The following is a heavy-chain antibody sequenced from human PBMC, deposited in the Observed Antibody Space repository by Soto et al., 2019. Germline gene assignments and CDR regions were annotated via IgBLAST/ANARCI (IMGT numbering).Heavy chain of an antibody. CDR2: ISAYNGNT. Sequence: QVQLVQYGAEVKKPGASVKVSCKASSYTFTSYGISWVRQALGQGLEWMGWISAYNGNTNYAQKLQGRVIMTTDTSTSTAYMELRSLRSGDTAVYYCAREPMAVAGTGGDYWGQVTLVTVSS. D-gene: IGHD6-19*01. V-gene: IGHV1-18*01. CDR1: SYTFTSYG. J-gene: IGHJ4*02. CDR3: AREPMAVAGTGGDY.